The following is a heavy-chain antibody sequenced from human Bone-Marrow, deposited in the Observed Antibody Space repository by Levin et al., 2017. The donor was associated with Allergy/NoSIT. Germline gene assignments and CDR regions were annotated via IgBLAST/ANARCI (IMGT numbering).Heavy chain of an antibody. CDR1: GFTFSSYG. J-gene: IGHJ4*02. Sequence: PGGSLRLSCAASGFTFSSYGMHWVRQAPGKGLEWVAVISYDGSNKYYADSVKGRFTISRDNSKNTLYLQMNSLRAEDTAVYYCAKEERGTYYYGHWGQGTLVTVSS. D-gene: IGHD3-10*01. CDR3: AKEERGTYYYGH. V-gene: IGHV3-30*18. CDR2: ISYDGSNK.